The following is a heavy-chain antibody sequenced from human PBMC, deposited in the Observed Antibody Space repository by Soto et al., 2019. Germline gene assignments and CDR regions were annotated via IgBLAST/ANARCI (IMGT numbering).Heavy chain of an antibody. CDR2: IIPIFGTT. CDR3: ARGALTTLAYYYGMDV. Sequence: SVKVSCKASGGTFSSYAISWVRQAPGQGLEWMGGIIPIFGTTTYAHKFQGRVTITADESTSTVYMELSSLRGEDTAVYYCARGALTTLAYYYGMDVWGQGTTVTVSS. V-gene: IGHV1-69*13. CDR1: GGTFSSYA. J-gene: IGHJ6*02. D-gene: IGHD4-4*01.